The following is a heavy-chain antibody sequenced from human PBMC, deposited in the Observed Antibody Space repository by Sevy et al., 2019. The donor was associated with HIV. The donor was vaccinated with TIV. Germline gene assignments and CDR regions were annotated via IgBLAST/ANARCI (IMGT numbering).Heavy chain of an antibody. CDR2: INPNSGGT. D-gene: IGHD2-15*01. V-gene: IGHV1-2*02. CDR1: GYTFTGYY. Sequence: ASVKVSCKASGYTFTGYYMHWVRQAPGQGLEWMGWINPNSGGTNYAQKFQGRVTMTRDTSISTAYMELSRLRSDDTAVYYCARDSKDCSGGSCYPPVGFDYWGQGTLVTVSS. J-gene: IGHJ4*02. CDR3: ARDSKDCSGGSCYPPVGFDY.